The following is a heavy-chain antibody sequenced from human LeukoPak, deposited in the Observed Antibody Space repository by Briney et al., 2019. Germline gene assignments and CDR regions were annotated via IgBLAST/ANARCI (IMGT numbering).Heavy chain of an antibody. J-gene: IGHJ6*03. Sequence: ASVKVSCKASGYTFTSYGISWVRQAPGQGLEWMGWISAYNGNTNYAQKLQGRVTMTTDTSTSTAYMELRSLRSDDTAVYYCARDKKWELLRGYYYYYMDVWGKGTTVTISS. CDR2: ISAYNGNT. CDR1: GYTFTSYG. D-gene: IGHD1-26*01. CDR3: ARDKKWELLRGYYYYYMDV. V-gene: IGHV1-18*01.